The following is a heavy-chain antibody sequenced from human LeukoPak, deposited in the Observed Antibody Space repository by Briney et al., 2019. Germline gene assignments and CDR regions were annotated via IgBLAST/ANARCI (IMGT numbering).Heavy chain of an antibody. J-gene: IGHJ4*02. CDR1: GFTFSSYA. CDR2: VDRGGDT. V-gene: IGHV3-53*01. D-gene: IGHD6-19*01. CDR3: ARAPIYSSGWYGDY. Sequence: GGFLRLSCAASGFTFSSYAMSWVRQVPGKGLEWVSVVDRGGDTFYADSVKGRFTISRDNSKNTLYLQMNSLRAEDTAVYYCARAPIYSSGWYGDYWGQGTLVTVSS.